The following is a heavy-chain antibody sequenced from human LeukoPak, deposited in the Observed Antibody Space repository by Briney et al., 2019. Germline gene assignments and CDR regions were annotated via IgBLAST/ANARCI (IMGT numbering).Heavy chain of an antibody. CDR3: EREEGLVQRDAFDI. CDR2: INPNSGGT. J-gene: IGHJ3*02. Sequence: ASVKVSCKASGYTFTGYYMHWVRQAPGQGLEWMGWINPNSGGTNYAQKFQGRVTITRDTSISTAYRELRRVRSDDTAVFYCEREEGLVQRDAFDIWGQGTIVRLF. CDR1: GYTFTGYY. V-gene: IGHV1-2*02. D-gene: IGHD6-19*01.